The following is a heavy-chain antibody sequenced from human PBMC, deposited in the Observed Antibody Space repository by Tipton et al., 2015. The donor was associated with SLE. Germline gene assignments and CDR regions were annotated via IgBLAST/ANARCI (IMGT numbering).Heavy chain of an antibody. V-gene: IGHV1-18*01. D-gene: IGHD1-1*01. CDR3: AERYDTFET. CDR1: GYTFTSYA. CDR2: INPYTGNT. Sequence: QLVQSGAEIKKPGASVKVSCKASGYTFTSYAISWVRQAPGQGLEWMGWINPYTGNTDYAQKVQGRVTMTTDTSRSTAYLDLRSLRPDDTAVYYCAERYDTFETWGQGTMVSVPS. J-gene: IGHJ3*02.